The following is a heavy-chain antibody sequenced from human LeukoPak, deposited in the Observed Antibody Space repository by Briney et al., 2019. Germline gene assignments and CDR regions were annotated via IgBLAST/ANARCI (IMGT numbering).Heavy chain of an antibody. CDR1: GGSISSGGYS. V-gene: IGHV4-30-4*07. D-gene: IGHD3-10*01. J-gene: IGHJ4*02. Sequence: PSETLSLTCAVSGGSISSGGYSWSWIRQPPGKGLEWIGYIYYSGSTYYNPSLKSRVTISVDTSKNQFSLKLSSVTAADTAVYYCARPRRHGSYYFYVGIYFDYWGQGTLVTVSS. CDR2: IYYSGST. CDR3: ARPRRHGSYYFYVGIYFDY.